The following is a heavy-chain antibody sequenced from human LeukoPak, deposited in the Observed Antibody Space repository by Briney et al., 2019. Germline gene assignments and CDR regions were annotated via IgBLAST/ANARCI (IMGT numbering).Heavy chain of an antibody. V-gene: IGHV1-18*01. CDR2: ISAYNGNT. Sequence: GASVKVSCKVSGYTLTELSMHWVRQAPGQGLEWMGWISAYNGNTNYAQKLQGRVTMTTDTSTSTAYMELRSLRSDDTAVYYCARSRFPNIAQDDYDGYYYYYMDVWGKGTTVTISS. CDR1: GYTLTELS. D-gene: IGHD4/OR15-4a*01. J-gene: IGHJ6*03. CDR3: ARSRFPNIAQDDYDGYYYYYMDV.